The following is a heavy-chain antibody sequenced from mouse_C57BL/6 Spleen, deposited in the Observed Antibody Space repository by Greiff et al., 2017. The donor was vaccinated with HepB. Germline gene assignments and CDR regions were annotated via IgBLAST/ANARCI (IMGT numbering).Heavy chain of an antibody. CDR3: ARGVYYSNYEFAY. V-gene: IGHV1-55*01. J-gene: IGHJ3*01. CDR1: GYTFTSYW. CDR2: IYPGSGST. Sequence: QVQLKQPGAELVKPGASVKMSCKASGYTFTSYWITWVKQRPGQGLEWIGDIYPGSGSTNYNEKFKSQATPTVDTSSSTAYMQLSSLTSEDSAVYYCARGVYYSNYEFAYWGQGTLVTVSA. D-gene: IGHD2-5*01.